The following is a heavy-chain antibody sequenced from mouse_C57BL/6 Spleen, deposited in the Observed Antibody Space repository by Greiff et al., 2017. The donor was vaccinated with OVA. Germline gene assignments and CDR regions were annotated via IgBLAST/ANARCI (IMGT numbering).Heavy chain of an antibody. CDR1: GFTFSSYA. D-gene: IGHD1-1*01. V-gene: IGHV5-9-1*02. J-gene: IGHJ2*01. CDR2: ISSGGDYI. CDR3: TRVSTTDFDY. Sequence: DVHLVESGEGLVKPGGSLKLSCAASGFTFSSYAMSWVRQTPEKRLEWVAYISSGGDYIYYADTVKGRFTISRDNARNTLYLQMSSLKSEDTAMYYCTRVSTTDFDYWGQGTTLTVSS.